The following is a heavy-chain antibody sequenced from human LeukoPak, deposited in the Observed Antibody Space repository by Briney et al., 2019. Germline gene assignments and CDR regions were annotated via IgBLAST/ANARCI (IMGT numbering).Heavy chain of an antibody. J-gene: IGHJ6*02. CDR3: ARDTDCSSTSCYAGHNYYYGMDV. CDR2: IYHSGST. CDR1: GGSISSSNW. Sequence: SETLSLTCAVSGGSISSSNWWSWVRQPPGKGLEWIGEIYHSGSTNYNPSLKSRVTISVDKSKNQFSLKLSSVTAADTAVYYCARDTDCSSTSCYAGHNYYYGMDVWGQGTTVTVSS. D-gene: IGHD2-2*01. V-gene: IGHV4-4*02.